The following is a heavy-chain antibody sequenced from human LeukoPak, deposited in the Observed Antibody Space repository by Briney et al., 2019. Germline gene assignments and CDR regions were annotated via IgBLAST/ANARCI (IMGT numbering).Heavy chain of an antibody. Sequence: PGRSLRLSCAASGFTFSSYGMHWVRQAPGKGLEWVAVISYDGSNKYYADSVKGRFTISRDNSKNTLYLQMNSLRAEDTAVYYCAKARKGVPAAHYGMDVWGQGTTVTVSS. CDR3: AKARKGVPAAHYGMDV. CDR2: ISYDGSNK. J-gene: IGHJ6*02. D-gene: IGHD2-2*01. V-gene: IGHV3-30*18. CDR1: GFTFSSYG.